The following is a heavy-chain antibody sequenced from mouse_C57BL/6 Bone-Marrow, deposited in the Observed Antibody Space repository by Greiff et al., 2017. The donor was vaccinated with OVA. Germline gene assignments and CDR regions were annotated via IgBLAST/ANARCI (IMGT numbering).Heavy chain of an antibody. CDR2: ISSGGSYT. V-gene: IGHV5-6*01. Sequence: EVKVVESGGDLVKPGGSLKLSCAASGFPFSSYGMSWVRQTPDKRLEWVATISSGGSYTYYPDSVTGRFTISRDNAKNTLYQQMSSLKSEDTAMYYCARPNYSNSWFAYWGQGTLVTVSA. J-gene: IGHJ3*01. CDR3: ARPNYSNSWFAY. D-gene: IGHD2-5*01. CDR1: GFPFSSYG.